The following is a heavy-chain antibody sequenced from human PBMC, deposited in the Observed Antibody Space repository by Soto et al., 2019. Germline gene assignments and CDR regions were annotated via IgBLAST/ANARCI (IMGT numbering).Heavy chain of an antibody. Sequence: GASVKVSCKASGYSFFSYYIHWVRQAPGQGLEWMGRFPASGGNTDYAQRFRGRVSMTRDTSSTNTVSLELTSLTSDDTAVYYCARGGATIFGVIDSWGQGXRVTVSS. CDR2: FPASGGNT. CDR3: ARGGATIFGVIDS. CDR1: GYSFFSYY. J-gene: IGHJ4*02. D-gene: IGHD3-3*02. V-gene: IGHV1-46*01.